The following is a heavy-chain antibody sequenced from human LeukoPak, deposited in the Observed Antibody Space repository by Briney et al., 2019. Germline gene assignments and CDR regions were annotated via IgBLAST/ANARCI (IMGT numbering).Heavy chain of an antibody. CDR2: IYTRGST. Sequence: SETLSLTCTVSGGSINNYYWSWIRQPAGKGLEWIGRIYTRGSTNYNPSLKSRVTISMDTSKNQFSLKLRSVTAADTAVYYCARDLVTVTKGFDIWGQGTMVSVSS. V-gene: IGHV4-4*07. CDR3: ARDLVTVTKGFDI. J-gene: IGHJ3*02. CDR1: GGSINNYY. D-gene: IGHD4-17*01.